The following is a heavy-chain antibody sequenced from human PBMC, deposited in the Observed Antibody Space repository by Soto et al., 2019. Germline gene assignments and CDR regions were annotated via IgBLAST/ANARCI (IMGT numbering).Heavy chain of an antibody. J-gene: IGHJ6*02. V-gene: IGHV4-30-4*01. D-gene: IGHD6-13*01. CDR3: ARDSFIAAHYYYYGMDV. Sequence: PSETLSLTCTVSGGSISSGDYYWSWIRQPPGKGLEWIGYIYYSGSTYYNPSLKSRVTISVDTSKNQFSLKLSSVTAADTAVYYCARDSFIAAHYYYYGMDVWGQGTTVTVSS. CDR2: IYYSGST. CDR1: GGSISSGDYY.